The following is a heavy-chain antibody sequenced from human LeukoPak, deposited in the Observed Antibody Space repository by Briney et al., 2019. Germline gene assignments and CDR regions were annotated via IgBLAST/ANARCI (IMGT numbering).Heavy chain of an antibody. D-gene: IGHD3-16*02. CDR2: INLKSGGT. CDR1: GFTFIDYY. V-gene: IGHV1-2*02. CDR3: ATDLPARQYYDYVWGSYRYIGH. Sequence: GASVKVSCTASGFTFIDYYIHWVRQAPGQGLECMGWINLKSGGTYYAQKFQGRVTMTEDTSTDTAYMELSSLRSEDTAVYYCATDLPARQYYDYVWGSYRYIGHWGQGTLVTVSS. J-gene: IGHJ5*02.